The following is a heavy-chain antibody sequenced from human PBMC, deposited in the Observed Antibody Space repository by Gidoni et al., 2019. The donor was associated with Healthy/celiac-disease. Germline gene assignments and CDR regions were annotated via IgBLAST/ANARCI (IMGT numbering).Heavy chain of an antibody. CDR2: MRRSGSTI. CDR3: AREGLDTAMGRGYFDY. D-gene: IGHD5-18*01. J-gene: IGHJ4*02. Sequence: QVQLVASGGCLFKPGGSLRLSCAASGSTFSNYYMSWIRQAPGKGLEWVSYMRRSGSTIYYADAVKGRVTISRDKAKNSLYLQMNSLRAEDTAVYYCAREGLDTAMGRGYFDYWGQGTLVTVSS. CDR1: GSTFSNYY. V-gene: IGHV3-11*01.